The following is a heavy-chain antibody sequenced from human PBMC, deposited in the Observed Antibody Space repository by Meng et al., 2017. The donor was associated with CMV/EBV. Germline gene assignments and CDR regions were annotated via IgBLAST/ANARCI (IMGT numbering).Heavy chain of an antibody. D-gene: IGHD2-15*01. CDR3: AKGWELPPFDY. V-gene: IGHV3-23*01. J-gene: IGHJ4*02. CDR2: ISGSGGST. CDR1: GLPFSSYA. Sequence: VRLWGVVGGLGLRGGSLALSCAASGLPFSSYAMCWVRQAPGKGLEWVSAISGSGGSTYYADSVKGRFTIPRDNSKNTLYLQMNSLRAEDTAVYYCAKGWELPPFDYWGQGTLVTVSS.